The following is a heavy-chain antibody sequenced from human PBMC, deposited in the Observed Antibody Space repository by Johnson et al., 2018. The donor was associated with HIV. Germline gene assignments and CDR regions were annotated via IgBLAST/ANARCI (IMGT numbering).Heavy chain of an antibody. CDR1: GFTFSDYY. CDR3: ARDREASASGDAFDI. D-gene: IGHD1-26*01. V-gene: IGHV3-11*04. Sequence: QVQLVESGGGLVKPGGSLRLSCAASGFTFSDYYMSWIRQAPGKGLEWVSYISSSGSTIYYADSVKGRFTLSRDNAKNSLYLQMNNLGAKDTAVYYCARDREASASGDAFDIWGQGTMVTVS. CDR2: ISSSGSTI. J-gene: IGHJ3*02.